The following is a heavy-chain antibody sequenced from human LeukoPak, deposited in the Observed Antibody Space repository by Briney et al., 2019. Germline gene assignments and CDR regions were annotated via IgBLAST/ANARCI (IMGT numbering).Heavy chain of an antibody. CDR3: AKVVRPMAPRGDAFDI. J-gene: IGHJ3*02. CDR2: IVVGSGNT. CDR1: GFTFTSSA. Sequence: ASVKVSCKASGFTFTSSAVQWVRQARGQRLEWIGWIVVGSGNTNYAQKFQERVTITRDMSTSTAYMELSSLRAEDTAVYYCAKVVRPMAPRGDAFDIWGQGTTVTVSS. D-gene: IGHD2-8*01. V-gene: IGHV1-58*01.